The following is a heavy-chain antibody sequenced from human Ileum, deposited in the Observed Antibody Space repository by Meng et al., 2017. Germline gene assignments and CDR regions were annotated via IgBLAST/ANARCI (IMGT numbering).Heavy chain of an antibody. V-gene: IGHV4-4*02. CDR2: IYHTGST. CDR1: VGSLSESNW. CDR3: ARDLLGPAIAASGYFDP. J-gene: IGHJ5*02. Sequence: LVRPVRSLSLTCAVVVGSLSESNWCGWARQPPGKGMEWIGEIYHTGSTNYHPSLKSRVTMSLDKSKNQFFLDLTSVTAADPAVYYCARDLLGPAIAASGYFDPWGQGTLVTVSS. D-gene: IGHD5-12*01.